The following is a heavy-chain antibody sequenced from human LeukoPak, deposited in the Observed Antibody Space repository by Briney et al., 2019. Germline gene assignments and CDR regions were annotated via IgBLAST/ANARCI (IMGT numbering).Heavy chain of an antibody. J-gene: IGHJ4*02. Sequence: SETLSLTCTVSGYSISSGYYWGWIRQPPGKGLEWIGSIYHSGSTNYNPSLKSRVTISVDTSKNQFSLKLSSVTAADTAVYYCARVSRTVAGHFDYWGQGTLVTVSS. CDR1: GYSISSGYY. CDR2: IYHSGST. V-gene: IGHV4-38-2*02. CDR3: ARVSRTVAGHFDY. D-gene: IGHD6-19*01.